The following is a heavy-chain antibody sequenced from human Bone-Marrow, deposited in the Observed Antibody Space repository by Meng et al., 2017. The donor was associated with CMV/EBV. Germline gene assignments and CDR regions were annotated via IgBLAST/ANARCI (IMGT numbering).Heavy chain of an antibody. CDR1: GFTLKFYA. J-gene: IGHJ6*02. D-gene: IGHD6-25*01. Sequence: GGSLRLSCPGTGFTLKFYAMSWVRQAPGKGLEWISVISGSGGGTYYADSVKGRFTISRENSKNTLYLEMNSLRVEDSAVYYCGNNGYLGMDVWGQGTTVTVSS. V-gene: IGHV3-23*01. CDR2: ISGSGGGT. CDR3: GNNGYLGMDV.